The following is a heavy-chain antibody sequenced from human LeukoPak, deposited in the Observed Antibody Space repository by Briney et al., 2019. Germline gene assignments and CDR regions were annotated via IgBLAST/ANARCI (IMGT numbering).Heavy chain of an antibody. Sequence: GGSLSLSCTASGFIFSDYWMRWVRQAPGKGLEGVAAMRKDGGEKLYVDSVKGRVTISRDNVRNSLYLQVNSLRAEDTAVYYCARELPFPIVATPLRPDAFDIWGQGTMVTVSS. D-gene: IGHD5-12*01. CDR1: GFIFSDYW. J-gene: IGHJ3*02. V-gene: IGHV3-7*01. CDR3: ARELPFPIVATPLRPDAFDI. CDR2: MRKDGGEK.